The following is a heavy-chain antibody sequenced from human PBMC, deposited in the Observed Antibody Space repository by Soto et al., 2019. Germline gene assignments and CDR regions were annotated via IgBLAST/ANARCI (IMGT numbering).Heavy chain of an antibody. Sequence: PGGSLRLSCAASGFTFSSYSMNWVRQAPGKGLEWVSSISSSSSYIYYADSAKGRFTISRDNAKNSLYLQMNSLRAEDTAVYYCARVAITGTPPFFDYWGQGTLVTVSS. J-gene: IGHJ4*02. CDR3: ARVAITGTPPFFDY. V-gene: IGHV3-21*01. D-gene: IGHD1-20*01. CDR2: ISSSSSYI. CDR1: GFTFSSYS.